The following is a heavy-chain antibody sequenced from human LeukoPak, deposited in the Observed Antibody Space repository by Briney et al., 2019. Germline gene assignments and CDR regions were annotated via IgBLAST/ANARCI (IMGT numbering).Heavy chain of an antibody. J-gene: IGHJ6*02. V-gene: IGHV3-21*01. D-gene: IGHD3-16*01. CDR3: ARQMITFTRYYYGTDV. CDR2: ISSSSSYI. CDR1: GFTFSSYS. Sequence: GGSLRLSCAASGFTFSSYSMNWVRQAPGKGLEWVSSISSSSSYIYYADSVKGRFTISRDNAKNSLYLQMNSLRAEDTAVYYCARQMITFTRYYYGTDVWGQGTTVTVSS.